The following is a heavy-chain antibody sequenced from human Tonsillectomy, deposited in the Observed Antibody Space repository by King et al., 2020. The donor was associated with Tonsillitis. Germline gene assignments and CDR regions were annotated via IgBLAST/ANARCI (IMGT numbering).Heavy chain of an antibody. J-gene: IGHJ5*02. V-gene: IGHV4-34*01. CDR2: INHSGST. D-gene: IGHD6-19*01. CDR3: ARGRQWLA. CDR1: GGSFSEYY. Sequence: VQLQQWGAGLLKPSETLSLTCAIYGGSFSEYYWSWIRQPPGKGLEWIGEINHSGSTDYNPSLKSRVTISVDTSKNQFSLTVSSVTAADTAVYYCARGRQWLAWGQGTLVTVSS.